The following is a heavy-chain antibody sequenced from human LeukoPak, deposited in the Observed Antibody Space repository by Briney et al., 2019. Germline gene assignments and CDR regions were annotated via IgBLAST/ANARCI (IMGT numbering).Heavy chain of an antibody. CDR3: AREGVDTAMVEYFQH. Sequence: SETLSLTCTVSGYSISSGYYWGWIRQPPGKGLEWIGYIYYSGSTYYNPSLKSRVTISVDTSKNQFSLKLSSVTAADTAVYYCAREGVDTAMVEYFQHWGQGTLVTVSS. D-gene: IGHD5-18*01. V-gene: IGHV4-38-2*02. CDR2: IYYSGST. J-gene: IGHJ1*01. CDR1: GYSISSGYY.